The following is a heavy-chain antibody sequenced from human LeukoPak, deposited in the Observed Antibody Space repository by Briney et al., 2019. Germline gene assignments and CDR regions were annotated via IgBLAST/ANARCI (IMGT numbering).Heavy chain of an antibody. CDR3: ARGSGRAKIHYDFWSGQSPEPAYYYYGMDV. D-gene: IGHD3-3*01. Sequence: SETLSLTCAVYGGSFSGYYWSWIRQPPGKGLEWIGEINHSGSTNYNPSLKSRVTISVDTSKNQFSLKLSSVTAADTAVYYCARGSGRAKIHYDFWSGQSPEPAYYYYGMDVWGQGTTVTVSS. CDR2: INHSGST. J-gene: IGHJ6*02. V-gene: IGHV4-34*01. CDR1: GGSFSGYY.